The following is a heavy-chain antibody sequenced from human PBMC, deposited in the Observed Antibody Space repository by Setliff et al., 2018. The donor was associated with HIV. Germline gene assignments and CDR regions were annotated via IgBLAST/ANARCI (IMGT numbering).Heavy chain of an antibody. CDR1: GASVNSNNYY. Sequence: KPSETLSLTCTVSGASVNSNNYYWGWIRQPPGKGLEWIASTYYSGTTYYNPSLKSRVTISVDTSKNQFSLKLSSVTAADTAVYYCARLSLSLVRGIINSGDRFFDYWGQGSLVTVSS. V-gene: IGHV4-39*01. D-gene: IGHD3-10*01. J-gene: IGHJ4*02. CDR3: ARLSLSLVRGIINSGDRFFDY. CDR2: TYYSGTT.